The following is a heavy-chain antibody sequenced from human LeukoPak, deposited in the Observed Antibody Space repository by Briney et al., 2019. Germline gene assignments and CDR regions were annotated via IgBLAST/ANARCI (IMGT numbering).Heavy chain of an antibody. V-gene: IGHV3-33*08. Sequence: TGGSLGLSCSASGFTFSSYAMRWVRQPPGKGLEWVAVIWYDGSKKYYADSVKGRFTISRDNSKNTLYLQINSLRDEDTAVYYCARDIQYFEILTGYSALDYWGQGTLVTVSS. J-gene: IGHJ4*02. D-gene: IGHD3-9*01. CDR2: IWYDGSKK. CDR1: GFTFSSYA. CDR3: ARDIQYFEILTGYSALDY.